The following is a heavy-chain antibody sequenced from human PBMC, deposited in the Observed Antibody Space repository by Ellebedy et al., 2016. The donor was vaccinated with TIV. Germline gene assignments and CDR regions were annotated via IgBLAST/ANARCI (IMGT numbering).Heavy chain of an antibody. Sequence: GESLKISCAASGFTVSGNYMSWVRQAPGKGLEWVSVIYGGDSTYYVDSVKGRFTLARDNSKNMLFLQMNSLRAEDTALYYCAKGRKLIRSSSLDYWGQGTLVTVSS. CDR1: GFTVSGNY. D-gene: IGHD3-22*01. CDR3: AKGRKLIRSSSLDY. V-gene: IGHV3-53*01. CDR2: IYGGDST. J-gene: IGHJ4*02.